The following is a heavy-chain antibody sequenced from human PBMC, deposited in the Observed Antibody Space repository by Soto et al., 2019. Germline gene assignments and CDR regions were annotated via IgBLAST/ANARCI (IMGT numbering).Heavy chain of an antibody. CDR3: GRGGSDSPMAPGY. J-gene: IGHJ4*02. V-gene: IGHV3-74*01. CDR2: INQDGSAT. D-gene: IGHD3-10*01. Sequence: EVQVVESGGGLVQPGGSLRLSCAASGFTFSRYWMHWVRQAPGKGLVWVSRINQDGSATNYADSVKGRVTISRDNAKNTVYLQMTSLGAEDTAVFYCGRGGSDSPMAPGYWGQGTLVTVSS. CDR1: GFTFSRYW.